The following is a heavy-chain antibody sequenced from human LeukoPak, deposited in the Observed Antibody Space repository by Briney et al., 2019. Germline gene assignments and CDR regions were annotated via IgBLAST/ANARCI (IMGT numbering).Heavy chain of an antibody. CDR2: IIPIFGTA. J-gene: IGHJ6*02. V-gene: IGHV1-69*01. D-gene: IGHD2-2*01. Sequence: SVKVSCKASGGTFSSYAISWVRQAPRQGLEWMGGIIPIFGTANYAQKFQGRVTITADESTSTAYMELSSLRSEDTAVYYCARAGYCSGTSCYAGYYYYGMDVWGQGTTVTVSS. CDR1: GGTFSSYA. CDR3: ARAGYCSGTSCYAGYYYYGMDV.